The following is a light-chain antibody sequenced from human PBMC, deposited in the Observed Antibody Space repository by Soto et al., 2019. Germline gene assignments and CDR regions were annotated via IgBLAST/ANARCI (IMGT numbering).Light chain of an antibody. CDR3: QQYNNWPPDRT. V-gene: IGKV3D-15*01. J-gene: IGKJ1*01. Sequence: EIVLTQSPGTLSLAPGESVTLSCRASQSIDSSYLGWYQQKPGQAPRLLVFAASNRATGIPDRFSGSGSGTEFTLTISSLQSEDFAIYFCQQYNNWPPDRTFGQGTKVEIK. CDR1: QSIDSSY. CDR2: AAS.